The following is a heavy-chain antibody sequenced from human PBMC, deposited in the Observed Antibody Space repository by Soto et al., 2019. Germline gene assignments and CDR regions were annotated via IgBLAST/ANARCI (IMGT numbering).Heavy chain of an antibody. V-gene: IGHV1-69*01. J-gene: IGHJ6*02. CDR2: IIPFFGTS. CDR3: AREGHITNYGMAV. D-gene: IGHD2-21*01. CDR1: GGTFSSYP. Sequence: QVQLVQSGAEVKKPGSSVTVSCEASGGTFSSYPINWVRQAPGQGLEWMGGIIPFFGTSNYAQKFQGRVTITADDSTSTAYMELRSLRSEDTAVYYCAREGHITNYGMAVWGQGTTVTVSS.